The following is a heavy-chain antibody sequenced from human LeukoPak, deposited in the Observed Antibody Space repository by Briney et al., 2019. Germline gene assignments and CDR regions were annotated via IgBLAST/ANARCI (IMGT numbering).Heavy chain of an antibody. CDR2: ISAYNGNT. J-gene: IGHJ3*02. CDR3: ARAGGWAREDYKADAFDI. CDR1: GYTFTNFG. Sequence: ASVSDSCKASGYTFTNFGTSWVRQAPGQGLEWMGWISAYNGNTNYAQKVQGRVTMTADTSTSTAYIELRSLRSDDTAVYYCARAGGWAREDYKADAFDIWGQGTRLTVSS. D-gene: IGHD6-19*01. V-gene: IGHV1-18*01.